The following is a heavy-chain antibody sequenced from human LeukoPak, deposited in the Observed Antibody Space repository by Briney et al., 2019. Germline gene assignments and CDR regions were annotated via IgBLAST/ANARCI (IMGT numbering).Heavy chain of an antibody. D-gene: IGHD3-10*01. CDR3: ARELSSGDDAFDI. CDR1: GYTFTSYG. J-gene: IGHJ3*02. Sequence: ASVKVSCNASGYTFTSYGIIWVRQAPGQGLEWMGWISTYNGNAHHAQKLQGRVTMTTDTSTSTAYMELRSLRSDDTAVYYCARELSSGDDAFDIWGQGTMVTVSS. V-gene: IGHV1-18*01. CDR2: ISTYNGNA.